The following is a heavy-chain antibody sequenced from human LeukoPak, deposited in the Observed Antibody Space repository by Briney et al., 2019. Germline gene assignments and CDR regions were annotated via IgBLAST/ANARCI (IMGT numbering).Heavy chain of an antibody. V-gene: IGHV4-59*01. Sequence: SETLSLTCTVSGGSISSYYWSWIRQPPGKGLEWIGYIYHTGGTKYNPSLKSRVTISVDTSKNQFSLKLSSVTAADTAVYYCARARGDYLYYYGMDVWGQGTTVTVSS. CDR2: IYHTGGT. J-gene: IGHJ6*02. CDR3: ARARGDYLYYYGMDV. CDR1: GGSISSYY. D-gene: IGHD4-17*01.